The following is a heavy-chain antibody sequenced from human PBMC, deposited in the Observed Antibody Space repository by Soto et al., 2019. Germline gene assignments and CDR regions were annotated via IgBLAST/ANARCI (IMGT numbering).Heavy chain of an antibody. CDR1: GGTFSSYA. V-gene: IGHV1-69*01. Sequence: QVQLVQSGAEVKKPGSSVKVSCKASGGTFSSYAISWVRQAPGQGLEWMGGIIPIFGTANYAQKFQGRVTITADESTSTAYMALSSLRSEDTAVYDCASGRGLMGYCSGGSCRYWYFDLWGRGTLVTVSS. D-gene: IGHD2-15*01. CDR3: ASGRGLMGYCSGGSCRYWYFDL. CDR2: IIPIFGTA. J-gene: IGHJ2*01.